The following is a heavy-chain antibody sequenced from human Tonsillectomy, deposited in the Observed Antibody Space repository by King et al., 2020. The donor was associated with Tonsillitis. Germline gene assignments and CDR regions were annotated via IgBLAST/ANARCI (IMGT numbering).Heavy chain of an antibody. V-gene: IGHV4-38-2*01. CDR1: AYSISSDYY. D-gene: IGHD3-22*01. CDR3: ARAGDSSASFDY. J-gene: IGHJ4*02. Sequence: HVQLQESGPGLVKPSETLSLTCAVSAYSISSDYYWGWIRQPPGKGLEWIGSKFRSGTTYNNPSLKSRVTISIDTSKNHFSLRLISVTAADTAVYYCARAGDSSASFDYWGQGTLVTVSS. CDR2: KFRSGTT.